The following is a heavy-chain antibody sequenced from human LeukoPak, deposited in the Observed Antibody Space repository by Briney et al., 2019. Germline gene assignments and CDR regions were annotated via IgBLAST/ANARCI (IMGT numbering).Heavy chain of an antibody. CDR3: ARGGRYSSSSWGLYYYYYYMDV. Sequence: GASVKVSCEASGGTFSSYAISWVRQAPGQGLEWMGGIIPIFGTANYAQKFQGRVTITTDESTSTAYMELSSLRSEDTAVYYCARGGRYSSSSWGLYYYYYYMDVWGKGTTVTVSS. J-gene: IGHJ6*03. CDR2: IIPIFGTA. CDR1: GGTFSSYA. D-gene: IGHD6-6*01. V-gene: IGHV1-69*05.